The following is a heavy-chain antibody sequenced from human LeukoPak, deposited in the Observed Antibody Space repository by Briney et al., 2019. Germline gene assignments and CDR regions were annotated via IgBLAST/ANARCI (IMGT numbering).Heavy chain of an antibody. V-gene: IGHV5-51*01. CDR1: GYTFTSYG. CDR3: ARQVAADSYMDV. Sequence: ASVKVSCKASGYTFTSYGISWVRQAPGQGLEWMGIIYPGDSDTRYSPSFQGQVTISADKSISTAYLQWSSLKASDTAMYYCARQVAADSYMDVWGKGTTVTISS. CDR2: IYPGDSDT. J-gene: IGHJ6*03. D-gene: IGHD2-15*01.